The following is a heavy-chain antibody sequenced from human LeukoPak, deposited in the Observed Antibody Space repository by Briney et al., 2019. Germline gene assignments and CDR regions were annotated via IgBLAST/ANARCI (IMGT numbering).Heavy chain of an antibody. J-gene: IGHJ4*02. CDR1: GFTFSSYA. Sequence: GRSLRLSCGASGFTFSSYAMHWVRQAPGKGLEWVAVISYDGSNKYYADSVKGRFTISRDNSKNTLYLQMNSLRAEDTAVYYCATPYYYGSGSYWPFDYWGQGTLVTVSS. CDR2: ISYDGSNK. CDR3: ATPYYYGSGSYWPFDY. D-gene: IGHD3-10*01. V-gene: IGHV3-30*04.